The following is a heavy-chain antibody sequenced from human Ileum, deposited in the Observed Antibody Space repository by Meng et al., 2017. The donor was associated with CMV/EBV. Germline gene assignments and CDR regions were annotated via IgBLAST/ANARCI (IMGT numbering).Heavy chain of an antibody. Sequence: VRVVKSGDKGKKPGASVKVSCKASGYSFTSQSMHWVRQAPGQGLEWLGMIYPSSGGATYAQKFQGRVTMTSDTSTGTVYMELSSLRSEDTAVYYCARLSAYYFDYWGQGTLVTVSS. CDR2: IYPSSGGA. V-gene: IGHV1-46*01. CDR3: ARLSAYYFDY. J-gene: IGHJ4*02. CDR1: GYSFTSQS.